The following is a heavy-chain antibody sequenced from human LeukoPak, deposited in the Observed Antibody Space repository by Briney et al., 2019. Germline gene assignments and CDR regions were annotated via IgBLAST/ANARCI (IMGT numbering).Heavy chain of an antibody. J-gene: IGHJ4*02. CDR3: ARDSGDSSGSPLDY. D-gene: IGHD3-22*01. V-gene: IGHV3-64*04. Sequence: GGSLRLSCSASGFTFSNYAMHWVRQAPGKGLEYVSAISSDGISTFYADSVKGRFTISRDNSKNTLYLQMSSLRAEDTAVYYCARDSGDSSGSPLDYWGQGTLVTVSS. CDR1: GFTFSNYA. CDR2: ISSDGIST.